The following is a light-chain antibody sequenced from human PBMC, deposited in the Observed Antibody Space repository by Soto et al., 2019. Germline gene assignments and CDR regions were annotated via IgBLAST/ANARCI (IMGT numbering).Light chain of an antibody. CDR1: SRDVGGYNY. Sequence: QSALTQPASVSGSPGQSITISCTGTSRDVGGYNYVSWYQQHPGKAPNLMIFEVSNRPSGVSNRFSGSKSGNTASLTISGLQAEDEADYYCSSYTSSSTPCVFGTGTKVTVL. CDR2: EVS. CDR3: SSYTSSSTPCV. J-gene: IGLJ1*01. V-gene: IGLV2-14*01.